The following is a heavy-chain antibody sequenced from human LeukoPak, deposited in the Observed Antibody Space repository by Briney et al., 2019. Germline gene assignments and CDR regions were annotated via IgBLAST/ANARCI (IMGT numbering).Heavy chain of an antibody. Sequence: GGSLRLSCAASGFTFSSYGMHWVRQAPGKGLEWVAVISYDGSNKYYADSVKGRFTISRDNSKNTLYLQMNSLRAEDTAVYYCAKVRRPQYCSSTSCYDYYYMDVWGEGTTVTVSS. D-gene: IGHD2-2*01. J-gene: IGHJ6*03. CDR2: ISYDGSNK. CDR1: GFTFSSYG. V-gene: IGHV3-30*18. CDR3: AKVRRPQYCSSTSCYDYYYMDV.